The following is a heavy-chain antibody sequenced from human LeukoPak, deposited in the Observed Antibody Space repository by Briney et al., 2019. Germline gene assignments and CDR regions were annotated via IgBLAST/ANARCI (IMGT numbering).Heavy chain of an antibody. D-gene: IGHD2-2*01. J-gene: IGHJ4*02. V-gene: IGHV4-34*01. Sequence: PSETLSLTCAVYGGSFSGYYWSWIRQPPGKGLEWIGEINHSGSINYNPSLKSRVTISVDTSKNQFSLKLSSVTAADTAVYYCARAPMPDYWGQGTLVTVSS. CDR1: GGSFSGYY. CDR3: ARAPMPDY. CDR2: INHSGSI.